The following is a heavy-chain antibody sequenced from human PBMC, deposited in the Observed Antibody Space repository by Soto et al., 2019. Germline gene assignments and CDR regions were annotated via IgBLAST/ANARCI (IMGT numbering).Heavy chain of an antibody. V-gene: IGHV3-7*01. J-gene: IGHJ4*02. CDR3: ASVRGYDYSDY. Sequence: HPGGSLRLSCAASGFTFSSYWMSWVRQAPGKGLEWVANIKQDGSEKYYVDSVKGRFTISRDNAKNSLYLQMNSLRAEDTAVYYCASVRGYDYSDYWGQGTLVTVSS. D-gene: IGHD5-12*01. CDR1: GFTFSSYW. CDR2: IKQDGSEK.